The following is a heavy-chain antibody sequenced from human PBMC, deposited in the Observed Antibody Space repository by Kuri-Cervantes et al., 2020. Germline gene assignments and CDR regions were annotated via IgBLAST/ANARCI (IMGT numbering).Heavy chain of an antibody. CDR1: GLTFSSYW. Sequence: GESLKISCAASGLTFSSYWMSWVRQAPGKGLEWVANIKQDGSEKYYVDSVKGRFTISRDNAKNSLYLQMNSLRAEDTAVYYCAREGVATGWGMDVWGQGTTVTVSS. CDR3: AREGVATGWGMDV. D-gene: IGHD5-12*01. J-gene: IGHJ6*02. CDR2: IKQDGSEK. V-gene: IGHV3-7*01.